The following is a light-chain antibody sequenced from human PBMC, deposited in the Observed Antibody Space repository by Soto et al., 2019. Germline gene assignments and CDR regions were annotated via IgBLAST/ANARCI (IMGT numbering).Light chain of an antibody. CDR2: EVN. J-gene: IGLJ1*01. CDR3: FSFTATNTHV. V-gene: IGLV2-14*01. CDR1: SSVIGAYYY. Sequence: QSSLTQPASLSGSPGQSITISCTGTSSVIGAYYYVSWFQQHPGKAPKLMISEVNNRPSGVSNRFSGSKSGNTAYLTISGLLVEDEAEYFCFSFTATNTHVFGTGTKVTAL.